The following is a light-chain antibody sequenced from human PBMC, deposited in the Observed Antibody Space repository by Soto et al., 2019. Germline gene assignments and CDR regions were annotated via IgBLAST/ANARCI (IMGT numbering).Light chain of an antibody. CDR3: QQRKSWPLT. J-gene: IGKJ4*01. V-gene: IGKV3-11*01. Sequence: EIVLTQSPVTLSLSPGERATLYCRASQSIDSYLIWYQQKRGQAPRLVIYDASKRAPGIPARFSGSESGTDFTLTISSLEPEDFAVYYCQQRKSWPLTFGGGTKVEIQ. CDR1: QSIDSY. CDR2: DAS.